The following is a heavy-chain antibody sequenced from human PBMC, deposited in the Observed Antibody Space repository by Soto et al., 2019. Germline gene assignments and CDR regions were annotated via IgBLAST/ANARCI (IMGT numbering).Heavy chain of an antibody. Sequence: PGGSLRLSCAASGFTFSSYAMSWVRQAPGKGLEWVSAISGSGGSTYYADSVKGRFTISRDNSKNTLYLQMNSLRAEDTAVYYCATGIAAAGSLPYFDYWGQGTLVTVSS. V-gene: IGHV3-23*01. J-gene: IGHJ4*02. CDR1: GFTFSSYA. CDR2: ISGSGGST. CDR3: ATGIAAAGSLPYFDY. D-gene: IGHD6-13*01.